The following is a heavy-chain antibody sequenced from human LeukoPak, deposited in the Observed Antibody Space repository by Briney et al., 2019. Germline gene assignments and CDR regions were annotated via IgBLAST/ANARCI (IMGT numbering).Heavy chain of an antibody. J-gene: IGHJ6*02. CDR2: IFWNDDK. V-gene: IGHV2-5*01. CDR3: VHSSLATNGMDV. CDR1: GFSFSDTGEC. Sequence: SGPTLVNPTQTLTLTCTFSGFSFSDTGECVGWIRQPPGEALEWLALIFWNDDKFYNASLKSRLPITKDTSKNQVILTMTTLDPIDTATYYCVHSSLATNGMDVWGQGAAVTVSS.